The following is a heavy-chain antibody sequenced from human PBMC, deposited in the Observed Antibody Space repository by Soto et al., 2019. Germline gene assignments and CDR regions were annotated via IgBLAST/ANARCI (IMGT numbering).Heavy chain of an antibody. CDR1: GGSFSGYY. D-gene: IGHD6-13*01. Sequence: QVQLQQWGAGLLKPSETLSLTCAVYGGSFSGYYWSWIRQPPGKGLEWIGEINHSGSTNYNPSLKSRVTISVDTSKNQFSLKLSSVTAADTAVYYCARRTRIAVAGTWFDPWGQGTLVTVSS. CDR2: INHSGST. V-gene: IGHV4-34*01. CDR3: ARRTRIAVAGTWFDP. J-gene: IGHJ5*02.